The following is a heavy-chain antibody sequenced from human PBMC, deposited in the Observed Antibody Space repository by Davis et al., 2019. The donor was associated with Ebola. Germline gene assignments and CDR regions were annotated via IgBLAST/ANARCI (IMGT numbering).Heavy chain of an antibody. CDR3: AKDTVATVTTAGDY. V-gene: IGHV3-74*01. D-gene: IGHD4-17*01. CDR2: VSPDGSAT. J-gene: IGHJ4*02. CDR1: GFGFSNYW. Sequence: HTGGSLRLSCAASGFGFSNYWIHWVRQAPGKGLVWVSRVSPDGSATGYADSVKGRFTISRDNAKHSLYLQMNSLRGDDTALYYCAKDTVATVTTAGDYWGQGILVTVSS.